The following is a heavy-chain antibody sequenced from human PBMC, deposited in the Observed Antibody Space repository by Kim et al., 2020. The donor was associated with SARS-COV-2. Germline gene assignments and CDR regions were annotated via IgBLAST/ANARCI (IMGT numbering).Heavy chain of an antibody. J-gene: IGHJ5*02. CDR1: GYSFTSYW. V-gene: IGHV5-51*01. CDR2: IYPGDSDT. CDR3: ARRHDFWSGYLGPHGFDP. Sequence: GESLKISCKGSGYSFTSYWIGWVRQMPGKGLEWMGIIYPGDSDTRYSPSFQGQVTISADKSISTAYLQWSSLKASDTAMYYCARRHDFWSGYLGPHGFDPWGQGTLVTVSS. D-gene: IGHD3-3*01.